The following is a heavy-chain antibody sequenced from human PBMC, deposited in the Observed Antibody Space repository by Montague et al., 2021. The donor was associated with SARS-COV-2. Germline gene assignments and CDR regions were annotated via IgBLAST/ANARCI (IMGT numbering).Heavy chain of an antibody. CDR1: GFSFSNYA. Sequence: SLRLSCAASGFSFSNYAMNWVRQAPGRGLEWVSSISGSGGTTYYADSVEGRFMISRDNSKNTLCLQMNSLRAEDTAVYYCAKEGSDYYVSGSYYTRLGWFDSWGQGTLVTVSS. CDR3: AKEGSDYYVSGSYYTRLGWFDS. CDR2: ISGSGGTT. J-gene: IGHJ5*01. D-gene: IGHD3-10*01. V-gene: IGHV3-23*01.